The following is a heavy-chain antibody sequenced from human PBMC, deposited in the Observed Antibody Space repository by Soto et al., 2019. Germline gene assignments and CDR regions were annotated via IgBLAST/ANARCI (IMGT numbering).Heavy chain of an antibody. CDR3: ARGATYYYDSSGYMPWYDASDI. Sequence: GESLKISCKGSGYSFTSYWIGWVRQMPGKGLEWMGIIYPGDSDTRYSPSFQGQVTISADKSISTAYLQWSSLKASDTAMYYCARGATYYYDSSGYMPWYDASDIWGQGTMVTVSS. D-gene: IGHD3-22*01. CDR1: GYSFTSYW. CDR2: IYPGDSDT. J-gene: IGHJ3*02. V-gene: IGHV5-51*01.